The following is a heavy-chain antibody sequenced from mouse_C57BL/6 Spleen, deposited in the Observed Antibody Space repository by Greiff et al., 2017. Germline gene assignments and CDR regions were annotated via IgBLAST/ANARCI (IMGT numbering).Heavy chain of an antibody. Sequence: EVMLVESGGGLVQPGGSMKHSCVASGFTFSNYWMNWVRQSPEKGLEWVAQIRLKSDNYATHYAESVKGRFTISRDDSKSSVYLQMNNLRAEDTGIYYCTGGGYYSMDYWGQGTSVTVSS. CDR2: IRLKSDNYAT. J-gene: IGHJ4*01. V-gene: IGHV6-3*01. CDR1: GFTFSNYW. CDR3: TGGGYYSMDY.